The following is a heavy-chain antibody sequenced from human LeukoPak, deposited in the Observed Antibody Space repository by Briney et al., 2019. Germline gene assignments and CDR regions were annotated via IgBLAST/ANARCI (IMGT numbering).Heavy chain of an antibody. D-gene: IGHD3-9*01. J-gene: IGHJ4*02. CDR3: AKYRRDWLLYYYFDY. V-gene: IGHV3-23*01. CDR2: ISGSGGST. CDR1: GFTFSSYW. Sequence: GGSLRLSCAASGFTFSSYWMHWVRQAPGKGLEWVSAISGSGGSTYYADSVKGRFTISRDNSKNTLYLQMNSLRAEDTAVYYCAKYRRDWLLYYYFDYWGQGTLVTVSS.